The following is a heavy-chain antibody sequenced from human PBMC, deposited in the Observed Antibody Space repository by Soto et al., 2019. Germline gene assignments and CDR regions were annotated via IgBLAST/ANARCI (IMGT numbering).Heavy chain of an antibody. D-gene: IGHD4-17*01. CDR2: ISWNSGSI. J-gene: IGHJ2*01. CDR1: GFTFDDYA. CDR3: AKDNGATVTTDFDL. V-gene: IGHV3-9*01. Sequence: PGGSLRLSCAASGFTFDDYAMHWVRQAPGKGLEWVSGISWNSGSIGYADSVKGRFTISRDNAKNSLYLQMNSLRAEDTALYYCAKDNGATVTTDFDLWGRGTLVTAPQ.